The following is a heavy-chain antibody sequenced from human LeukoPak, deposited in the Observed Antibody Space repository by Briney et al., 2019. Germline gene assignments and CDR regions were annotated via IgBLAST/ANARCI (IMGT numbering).Heavy chain of an antibody. CDR1: GFTFSSYG. D-gene: IGHD4-23*01. V-gene: IGHV3-30*18. Sequence: QSGGSLRLSCAASGFTFSSYGMHWVRQAPGKGLEWVAVISYDGSNKYYADSVKGRFTISRDNSKNTLYLQMNSLRAEDTAVYYCAKDKYGSNSASTGMDVWGQGTTVTVSS. CDR2: ISYDGSNK. CDR3: AKDKYGSNSASTGMDV. J-gene: IGHJ6*02.